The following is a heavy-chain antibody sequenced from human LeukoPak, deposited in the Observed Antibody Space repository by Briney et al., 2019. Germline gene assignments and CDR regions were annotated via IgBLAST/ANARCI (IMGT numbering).Heavy chain of an antibody. V-gene: IGHV1-69*02. CDR1: GGTLRSYS. CDR2: IIPIFGIA. D-gene: IGHD5-24*01. J-gene: IGHJ6*02. CDR3: SVEMATTYYGMDV. Sequence: SVKGSCKGSGGTLRSYSISRVRQGPGQGREWVGRIIPIFGIANYAQKFQGRVTITADKSTSTAYMELSSLRSEDTAVYYCSVEMATTYYGMDVWGQGTTVTVSS.